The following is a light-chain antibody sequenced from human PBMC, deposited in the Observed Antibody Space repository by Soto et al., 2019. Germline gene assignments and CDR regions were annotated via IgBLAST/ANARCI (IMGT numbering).Light chain of an antibody. CDR3: QHYSDWPLT. J-gene: IGKJ4*01. V-gene: IGKV3-15*01. Sequence: EIVMTQSPATLSVSPGEGATLSCRASHGIGTALAWYQQKPGQTPRLLMYGASSRATGVPARFSGSASGTEFTLTITSLQSDDVAVYYCQHYSDWPLTFGGGTKVESK. CDR1: HGIGTA. CDR2: GAS.